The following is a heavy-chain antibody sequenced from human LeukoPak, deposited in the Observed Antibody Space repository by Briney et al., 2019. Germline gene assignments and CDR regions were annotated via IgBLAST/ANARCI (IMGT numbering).Heavy chain of an antibody. J-gene: IGHJ4*02. CDR1: GDSISSGHYY. D-gene: IGHD3-22*01. CDR3: ARTTRDSSGYYYPTD. V-gene: IGHV4-30-4*01. Sequence: SGTLSLTCTVSGDSISSGHYYWTWIRQPPGKGLEWIGYIYYSGSTYYNSSLRSRITISVDTSKNQFSLNLSSVTAADTAVYYCARTTRDSSGYYYPTDWGQGTLVTVSS. CDR2: IYYSGST.